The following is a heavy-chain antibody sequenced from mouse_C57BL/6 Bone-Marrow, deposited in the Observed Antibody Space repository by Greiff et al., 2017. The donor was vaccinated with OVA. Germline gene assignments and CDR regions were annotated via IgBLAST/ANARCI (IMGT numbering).Heavy chain of an antibody. V-gene: IGHV1-26*01. D-gene: IGHD2-5*01. J-gene: IGHJ4*01. CDR3: ARRLYSNYVDY. CDR1: GYTFTDYY. CDR2: INPNNGGT. Sequence: EVKLQQSGPELVKPGASVKISCKASGYTFTDYYMNWVKQSHGKSLEWIGDINPNNGGTSYNQKFKGKATLTVDKSSSTAYMELRSLTSEDSAVYYCARRLYSNYVDYWGQGTSVTVSS.